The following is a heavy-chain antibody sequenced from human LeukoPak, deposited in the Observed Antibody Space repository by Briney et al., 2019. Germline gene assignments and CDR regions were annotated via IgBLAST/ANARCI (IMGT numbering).Heavy chain of an antibody. J-gene: IGHJ3*02. Sequence: ASVKVSCKASGYTFTSYDINWVRPATGQGLEWMGWMNPNSGNTGYAQKFQGRVTITRNTSISTAYMELSSLRSEDTAVYYCAREVSVMDAFDIWGQGTMVTVSS. V-gene: IGHV1-8*03. CDR3: AREVSVMDAFDI. D-gene: IGHD2-21*01. CDR2: MNPNSGNT. CDR1: GYTFTSYD.